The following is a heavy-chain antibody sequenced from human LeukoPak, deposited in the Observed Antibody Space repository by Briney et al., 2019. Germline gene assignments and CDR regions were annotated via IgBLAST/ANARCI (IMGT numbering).Heavy chain of an antibody. CDR1: GFTFSSYS. CDR2: ISSSSSYI. V-gene: IGHV3-21*01. Sequence: GGSLRLSCAASGFTFSSYSMNWVRRAPGKGLEWVSSISSSSSYIYYADSVKGRFTISRDNAKNSLYLQMNSLRAEDTAVYYCARALTTEYYFDYWGQGTLVTVSS. D-gene: IGHD4-11*01. J-gene: IGHJ4*02. CDR3: ARALTTEYYFDY.